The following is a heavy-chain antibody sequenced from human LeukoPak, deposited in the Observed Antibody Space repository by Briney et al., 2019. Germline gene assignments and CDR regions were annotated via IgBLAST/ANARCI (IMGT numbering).Heavy chain of an antibody. CDR1: GESFSAYF. D-gene: IGHD2-15*01. Sequence: PSETLSLTCAVYGESFSAYFWNWTRQAPATPQEYIGEINHRGSSYYNPSLKTRVTLSVETSKNQFCLKLTSVTAADTAVYFCARGSSFDGYCSAGACDAGYYDSWGQGTPVTVSS. CDR3: ARGSSFDGYCSAGACDAGYYDS. CDR2: INHRGSS. J-gene: IGHJ4*02. V-gene: IGHV4-34*10.